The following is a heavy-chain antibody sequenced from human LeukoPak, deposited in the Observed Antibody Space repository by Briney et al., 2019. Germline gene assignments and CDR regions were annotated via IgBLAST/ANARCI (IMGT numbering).Heavy chain of an antibody. Sequence: SETLSLTCTVSGGSISSYYWSWIRQPPGKGLEWIGYIYYSGSTNYNPSLKSRVTISVDTSKNQFSLKLSSVTAADMAVYYCARGVRYSYGYYYYYYYMDVWGKGTTVTVSS. V-gene: IGHV4-59*12. D-gene: IGHD5-18*01. J-gene: IGHJ6*03. CDR3: ARGVRYSYGYYYYYYYMDV. CDR1: GGSISSYY. CDR2: IYYSGST.